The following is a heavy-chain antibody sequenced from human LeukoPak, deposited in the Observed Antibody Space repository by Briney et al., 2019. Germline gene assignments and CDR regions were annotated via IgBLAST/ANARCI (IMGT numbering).Heavy chain of an antibody. CDR3: ARDSSPERITMVRGVITANWFDP. CDR2: INPSGGST. Sequence: ASVKVSCKASGGTFSSYAISWVRQAPGQGLEWMGIINPSGGSTSYAQKFQGRVTMTRDMSTSTVYMELSSLRSEDTAVYYCARDSSPERITMVRGVITANWFDPWGQGTLVTVSS. CDR1: GGTFSSYA. J-gene: IGHJ5*02. V-gene: IGHV1-46*01. D-gene: IGHD3-10*01.